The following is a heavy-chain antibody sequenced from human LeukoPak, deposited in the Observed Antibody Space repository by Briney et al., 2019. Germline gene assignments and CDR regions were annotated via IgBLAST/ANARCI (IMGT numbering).Heavy chain of an antibody. CDR1: GFTFSGSA. J-gene: IGHJ6*03. Sequence: TGGSLRLSCAVSGFTFSGSAMYWVRQASGKGLEWVGRIGSRADTYATTYAASVKGRFTISRDDSKNTAHLQMNNLKTEDTAVYYCLVEPTYYVDVWGKGTAVTVSS. CDR2: IGSRADTYAT. CDR3: LVEPTYYVDV. V-gene: IGHV3-73*01.